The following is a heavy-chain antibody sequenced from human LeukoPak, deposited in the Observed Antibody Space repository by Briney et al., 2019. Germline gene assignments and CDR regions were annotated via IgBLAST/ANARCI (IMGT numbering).Heavy chain of an antibody. V-gene: IGHV3-69-1*01. CDR2: ISSHRSI. J-gene: IGHJ3*02. CDR3: ARDLSGYDYWFGAFDI. D-gene: IGHD5-12*01. CDR1: GFTLSNSS. Sequence: GGSLRLSCVVSGFTLSNSSMSWVRQAPGKGLEWVSSISSHRSIYAESVRGRFTISRDTAKNSLYLQMNSLRAEDSAVYYCARDLSGYDYWFGAFDIWGQGTMVTVSS.